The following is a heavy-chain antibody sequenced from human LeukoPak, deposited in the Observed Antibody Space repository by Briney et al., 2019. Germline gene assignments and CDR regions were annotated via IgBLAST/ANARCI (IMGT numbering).Heavy chain of an antibody. J-gene: IGHJ4*02. Sequence: PGGSLRLSCVASGFTFSSYSMNWVRQAPGKGLEWVSSITTSSHTYYADSVKGRFTISRDNAKNSLYLQMNSLRAEDTAVYYCARDRYGDYAIDYWGQGTLVTVSS. D-gene: IGHD4-17*01. CDR3: ARDRYGDYAIDY. V-gene: IGHV3-21*01. CDR1: GFTFSSYS. CDR2: ITTSSHT.